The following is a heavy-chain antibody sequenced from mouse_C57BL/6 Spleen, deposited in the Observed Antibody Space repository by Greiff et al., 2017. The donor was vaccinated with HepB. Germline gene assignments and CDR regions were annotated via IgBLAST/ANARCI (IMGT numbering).Heavy chain of an antibody. Sequence: QVQLQQPGAELVKPGASVKMSCKASGYTFTSYWITWVKQRPGQGLEWIGDINPGSGSTNYNEKFKSKATLTVDTSSSTAYMQLSSLTSEDPAVYYCARGDYDSYWYFDVWGTGTTVTVSS. V-gene: IGHV1-55*01. J-gene: IGHJ1*03. CDR3: ARGDYDSYWYFDV. CDR1: GYTFTSYW. D-gene: IGHD2-4*01. CDR2: INPGSGST.